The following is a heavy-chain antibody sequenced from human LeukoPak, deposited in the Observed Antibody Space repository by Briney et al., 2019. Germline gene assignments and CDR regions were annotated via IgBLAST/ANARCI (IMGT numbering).Heavy chain of an antibody. D-gene: IGHD6-19*01. CDR2: FYSGGGR. CDR1: GFTVSTNY. J-gene: IGHJ4*02. V-gene: IGHV3-53*01. Sequence: GGSLRLSCAASGFTVSTNYMSWVRQAPGKGLEWVSVFYSGGGRYYADSVKGRFTISRDNSKSTVYLQMNSLRPEDTAVYYCARNSVAGTGNYWGQGTLVTVSS. CDR3: ARNSVAGTGNY.